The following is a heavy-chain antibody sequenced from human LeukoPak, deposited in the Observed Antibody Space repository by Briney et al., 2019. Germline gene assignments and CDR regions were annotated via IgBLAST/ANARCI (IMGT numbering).Heavy chain of an antibody. CDR3: ARRVRYSSSWYPVYYYMDV. V-gene: IGHV4-34*01. Sequence: SETLSLTCAVYGGSFSGYYWSWIRQPPGKGLEWIGEIKHSGSTNYNPSLKSRVTISVDTSKNQFSLKLSSVTAADTAVYYCARRVRYSSSWYPVYYYMDVWGKGTTVTVSS. CDR2: IKHSGST. D-gene: IGHD6-13*01. J-gene: IGHJ6*03. CDR1: GGSFSGYY.